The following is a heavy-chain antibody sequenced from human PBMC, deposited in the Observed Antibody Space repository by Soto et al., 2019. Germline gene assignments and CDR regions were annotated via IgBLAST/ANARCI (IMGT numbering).Heavy chain of an antibody. CDR3: AKVRGYSYYNSLGY. J-gene: IGHJ4*02. CDR1: GFTFSSYG. Sequence: GGSLRLSCAASGFTFSSYGMHWVRQAPGKGLEWVAVISYDGSNKYYADSVKGRFTISRDNSKNTLYLQMNSLRAEDTAVYYCAKVRGYSYYNSLGYWGQGTLVTVSS. D-gene: IGHD5-18*01. CDR2: ISYDGSNK. V-gene: IGHV3-30*18.